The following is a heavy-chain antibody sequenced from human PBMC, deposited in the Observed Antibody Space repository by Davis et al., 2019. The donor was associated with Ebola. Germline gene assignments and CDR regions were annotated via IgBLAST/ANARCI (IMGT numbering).Heavy chain of an antibody. V-gene: IGHV3-21*01. J-gene: IGHJ3*02. CDR3: AGDITIFGVRMINAFDI. D-gene: IGHD3-3*01. CDR2: IRTSSSYI. Sequence: PGGSLRLSCPASGFTFSSYSMHWVRQAPGKGLEWVSSIRTSSSYIYYADSVKDRFTITTDNSKNSLYLQMNSLKAEDTAVYYCAGDITIFGVRMINAFDIWGQGTMVTVSS. CDR1: GFTFSSYS.